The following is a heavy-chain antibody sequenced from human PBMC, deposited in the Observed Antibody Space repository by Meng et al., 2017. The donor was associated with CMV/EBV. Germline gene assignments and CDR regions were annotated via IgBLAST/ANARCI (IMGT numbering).Heavy chain of an antibody. CDR3: TKEQNTFYYDSTGYYPWYYGMDV. J-gene: IGHJ6*02. CDR2: ISWNGGST. CDR1: GFIFDDYA. Sequence: GGSLRLSCAASGFIFDDYAMHWVRQAPGKGLEWVSLISWNGGSTYYADSVKGRFTISRDNSKNSLYLQMTSLRTEDTALYYCTKEQNTFYYDSTGYYPWYYGMDVWGQGTTVTV. D-gene: IGHD3-22*01. V-gene: IGHV3-43D*03.